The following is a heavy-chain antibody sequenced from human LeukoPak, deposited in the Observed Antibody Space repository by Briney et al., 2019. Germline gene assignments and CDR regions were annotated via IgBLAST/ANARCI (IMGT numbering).Heavy chain of an antibody. V-gene: IGHV3-30*04. Sequence: GGSLRLSCAASGFTFSSYAMHWVRQAPGKGLEWVALISYDGSNKYYADSVKGRFTISRDNSKNTLYLQMNSLRAEDTAVYYCASLPYGSGSYSFVDWGQGTLVTVSS. CDR3: ASLPYGSGSYSFVD. CDR1: GFTFSSYA. J-gene: IGHJ4*02. CDR2: ISYDGSNK. D-gene: IGHD3-10*01.